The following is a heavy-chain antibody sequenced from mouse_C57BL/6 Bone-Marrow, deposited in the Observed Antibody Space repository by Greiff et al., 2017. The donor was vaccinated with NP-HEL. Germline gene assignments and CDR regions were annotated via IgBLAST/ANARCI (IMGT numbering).Heavy chain of an antibody. CDR2: INPNNGGT. CDR3: AISGSSYVSWFAY. Sequence: VQLKQSGPELVKPGASVKIPCKASGYTFTDYNMDWVKQSHGKSLEWIGDINPNNGGTIYNQKFKGKATLTVDKSSSTAYMELRSLTAEDTAVYYCAISGSSYVSWFAYWGQGTLVTVSA. D-gene: IGHD1-1*01. V-gene: IGHV1-18*01. CDR1: GYTFTDYN. J-gene: IGHJ3*01.